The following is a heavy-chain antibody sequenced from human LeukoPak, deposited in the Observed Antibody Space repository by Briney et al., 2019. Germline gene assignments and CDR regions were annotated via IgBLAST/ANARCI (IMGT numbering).Heavy chain of an antibody. CDR3: AREGRYFDLSGYGMDV. Sequence: PSETLSLTCTVSGRSISSYYWSWIRQPAGKGLEWLGRIYTSGSTNYNPSLKSRVTMSVDTSKNQFSLKLSSVTAADTAVYYCAREGRYFDLSGYGMDVWGQGTTVTVSS. V-gene: IGHV4-4*07. CDR1: GRSISSYY. D-gene: IGHD3-9*01. J-gene: IGHJ6*02. CDR2: IYTSGST.